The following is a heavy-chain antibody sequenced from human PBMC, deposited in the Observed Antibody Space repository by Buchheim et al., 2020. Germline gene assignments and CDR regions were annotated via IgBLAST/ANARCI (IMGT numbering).Heavy chain of an antibody. J-gene: IGHJ4*02. CDR3: ARERYYGSRSPFDY. V-gene: IGHV3-7*03. CDR2: IKQDGSEK. Sequence: EVQLVESGGGLVQPGGSLRLSCAASGFTFSPYWMSWVRQAPGKGLEWVANIKQDGSEKYYVGSVKGRFTISRDNAKNSPYLQMNSLRAEDTAVYYCARERYYGSRSPFDYWGQGTL. D-gene: IGHD3-10*01. CDR1: GFTFSPYW.